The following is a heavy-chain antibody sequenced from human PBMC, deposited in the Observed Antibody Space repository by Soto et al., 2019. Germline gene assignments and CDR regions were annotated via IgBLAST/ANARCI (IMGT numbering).Heavy chain of an antibody. CDR1: GGSISSGGYY. D-gene: IGHD3-16*02. J-gene: IGHJ4*02. CDR2: IYYSGST. V-gene: IGHV4-31*03. CDR3: ASLVWGSYRYVSVRY. Sequence: QVQLQESGPGLVKPSQTLSLTCTVSGGSISSGGYYWSWIRQHPGKGLEWIGYIYYSGSTYYNPSRKSRVTIAVDTSKNQFSLKLSSVTAADTAVYYCASLVWGSYRYVSVRYWGQGTLVTVSS.